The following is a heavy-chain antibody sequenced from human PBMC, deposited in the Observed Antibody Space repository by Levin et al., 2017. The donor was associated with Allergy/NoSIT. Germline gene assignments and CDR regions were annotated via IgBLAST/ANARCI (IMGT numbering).Heavy chain of an antibody. J-gene: IGHJ6*03. D-gene: IGHD5-12*01. CDR2: IYVTGST. Sequence: SQTLSLTCSVSGDSISRGFYYWSWIRQPAGEGLEWIGRIYVTGSTTYSPSLKSRVTISLDRSKDQVSLKITSVTAADTAVYYCARDLEGCSGYKPYCYMDVWGKGTTVTVSS. V-gene: IGHV4-61*02. CDR1: GDSISRGFYY. CDR3: ARDLEGCSGYKPYCYMDV.